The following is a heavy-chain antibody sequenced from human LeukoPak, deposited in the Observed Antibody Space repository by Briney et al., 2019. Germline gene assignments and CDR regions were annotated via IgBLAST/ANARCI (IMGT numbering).Heavy chain of an antibody. CDR3: TTVERWLLRSSPY. Sequence: GGSLRLSCAASGFTLSDSAIHWVRQASGKGLEWVGLIDRPAKSYATAYGASAGGRFTISRDDSKNTLYLQMNSLKTEDTAVYYCTTVERWLLRSSPYWGQGTLVTVSS. CDR2: IDRPAKSYAT. D-gene: IGHD5-24*01. V-gene: IGHV3-73*01. J-gene: IGHJ4*02. CDR1: GFTLSDSA.